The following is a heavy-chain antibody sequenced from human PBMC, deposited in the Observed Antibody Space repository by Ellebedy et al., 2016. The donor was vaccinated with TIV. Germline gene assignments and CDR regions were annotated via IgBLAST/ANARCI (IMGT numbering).Heavy chain of an antibody. V-gene: IGHV3-23*01. J-gene: IGHJ2*01. CDR3: ARNFDL. CDR2: ISGSGGST. Sequence: AISGSGGSTYYADSVKGRFTISRDNSKNTLYLQMNSLRAEDTAVYYCARNFDLWGRGTLVTVSS.